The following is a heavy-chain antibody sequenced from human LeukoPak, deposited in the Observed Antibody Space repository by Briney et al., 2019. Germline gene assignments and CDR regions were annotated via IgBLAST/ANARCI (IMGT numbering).Heavy chain of an antibody. J-gene: IGHJ6*02. CDR2: IKVDGSEI. Sequence: GGSLRLSCAASGFTFSTYWMSWVRQAPGKGPEWVANIKVDGSEIYYVDSVKGRFTISRDNAKSSLYLQMNSLRAEDTAVYYCTRDRQGPRLYEMDIWGQGTTVTVSS. CDR1: GFTFSTYW. V-gene: IGHV3-7*01. D-gene: IGHD2-8*01. CDR3: TRDRQGPRLYEMDI.